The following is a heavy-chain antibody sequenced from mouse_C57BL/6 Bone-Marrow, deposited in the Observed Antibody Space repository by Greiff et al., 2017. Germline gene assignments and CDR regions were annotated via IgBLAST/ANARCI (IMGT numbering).Heavy chain of an antibody. CDR3: ATITTVVATDY. D-gene: IGHD1-1*01. Sequence: VQLQQSGAELAKPGASVKLSCKASGYTFTSYWMHWVKQRPGQGLEWIGYINPSSGYTKYNQKFTDKATLTADKPASTAYMQLSSLTYEDSAVYYGATITTVVATDYGGQGTTLTVSS. CDR2: INPSSGYT. J-gene: IGHJ2*01. CDR1: GYTFTSYW. V-gene: IGHV1-7*01.